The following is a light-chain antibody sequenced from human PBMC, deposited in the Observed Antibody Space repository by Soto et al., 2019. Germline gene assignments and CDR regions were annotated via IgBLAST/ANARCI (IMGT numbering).Light chain of an antibody. CDR2: DKS. Sequence: IVLTQSPATLSVSPGERATLACRASQRVXIKLAWYQQKPGQAPRILSXDKSTRATGIPARFIGSGSGKEFTLTISSLQSEDFAVYYCQQYNNWPTSTFGQGTRLEIK. CDR1: QRVXIK. J-gene: IGKJ5*01. CDR3: QQYNNWPTST. V-gene: IGKV3-15*01.